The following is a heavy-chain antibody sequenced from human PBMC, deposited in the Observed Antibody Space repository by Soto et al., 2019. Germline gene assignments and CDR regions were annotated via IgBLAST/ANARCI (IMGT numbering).Heavy chain of an antibody. D-gene: IGHD3-10*01. CDR3: ARGVRGGLWVHAFDI. CDR1: VYSFTSYW. J-gene: IGHJ3*02. Sequence: GESLKIACKGSVYSFTSYWIGWVRQMPGKGLEWMGIIYPGDSDTRYSPSFQGQVTISAGKSISTAYLQWSSLKASDTAMYYCARGVRGGLWVHAFDIWGQGTMVT. V-gene: IGHV5-51*01. CDR2: IYPGDSDT.